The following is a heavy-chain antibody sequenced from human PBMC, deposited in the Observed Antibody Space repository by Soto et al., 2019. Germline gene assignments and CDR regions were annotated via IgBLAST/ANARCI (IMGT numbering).Heavy chain of an antibody. D-gene: IGHD6-19*01. V-gene: IGHV3-48*01. CDR2: ISSSSSTI. CDR1: GFTFSSYV. CDR3: ARDRQGQWLAPFDY. J-gene: IGHJ4*02. Sequence: GGSLRLSCAASGFTFSSYVMSWFRQAPGKGLEWVSYISSSSSTIYYADSVKGRFTISRDNAKNSLYLQMNSLRAEDTAVYYCARDRQGQWLAPFDYWGQGTLVTVSS.